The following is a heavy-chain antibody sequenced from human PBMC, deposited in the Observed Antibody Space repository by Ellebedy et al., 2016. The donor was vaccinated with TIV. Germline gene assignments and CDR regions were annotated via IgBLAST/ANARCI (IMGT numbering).Heavy chain of an antibody. D-gene: IGHD3-10*01. V-gene: IGHV1-18*04. CDR1: GYTLTSYG. CDR2: ISGYNGDT. Sequence: ASVKVSCKASGYTLTSYGITWVRQAPGQGLEWMGRISGYNGDTNYAQKLQGRVTMTTDTSTSTAYMELRSLRSDDTALYFCARSKGLYASGKWGQGTLVTVSS. CDR3: ARSKGLYASGK. J-gene: IGHJ4*02.